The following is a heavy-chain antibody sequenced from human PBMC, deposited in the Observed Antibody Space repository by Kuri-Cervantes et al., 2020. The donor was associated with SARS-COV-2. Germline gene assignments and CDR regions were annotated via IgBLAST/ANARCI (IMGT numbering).Heavy chain of an antibody. D-gene: IGHD3-3*01. Sequence: LSLTCAASGFTFSSYGMHWVRQAPGKGLEWVAVISYDGSNKYYADSVKGRFTISRDNSKNTLYLQMNSLRAEDTAVYYCAREEWLLSSDYYYYYYGMDVWGQGTTVTVSS. CDR3: AREEWLLSSDYYYYYYGMDV. CDR1: GFTFSSYG. J-gene: IGHJ6*02. CDR2: ISYDGSNK. V-gene: IGHV3-30*03.